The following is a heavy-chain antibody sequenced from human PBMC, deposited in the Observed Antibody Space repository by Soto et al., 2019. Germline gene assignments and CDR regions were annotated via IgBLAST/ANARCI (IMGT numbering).Heavy chain of an antibody. CDR3: ARDSYGSGSYSFWFDP. J-gene: IGHJ5*02. Sequence: PSEPLSLTCTFSGGPISSGGYYWSWIPHPPGKGLERIGCIYYSGSTYYNPYLNSRVIISLDTSKNQFSLKLSSVTAADTAVYYCARDSYGSGSYSFWFDPWGQGTLVTVS. V-gene: IGHV4-31*03. D-gene: IGHD3-10*01. CDR1: GGPISSGGYY. CDR2: IYYSGST.